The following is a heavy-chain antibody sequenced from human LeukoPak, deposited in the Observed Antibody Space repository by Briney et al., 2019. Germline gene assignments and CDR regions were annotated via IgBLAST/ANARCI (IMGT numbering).Heavy chain of an antibody. CDR3: AKTRNYYYDSSGYDYYFDY. D-gene: IGHD3-22*01. CDR2: ISGSGGST. V-gene: IGHV3-23*01. CDR1: GFTFSSYA. Sequence: GGSLRLSCAASGFTFSSYAMSWVRQAPGKGLEWVSAISGSGGSTYYADSVKGRFTISRDNAKNSLYLQMNSLRAEDTALYYCAKTRNYYYDSSGYDYYFDYWGQGTLVTVSS. J-gene: IGHJ4*02.